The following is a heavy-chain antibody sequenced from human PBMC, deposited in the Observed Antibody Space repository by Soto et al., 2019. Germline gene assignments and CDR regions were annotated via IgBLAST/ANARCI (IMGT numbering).Heavy chain of an antibody. CDR1: DGSSSSGGYS. J-gene: IGHJ5*02. D-gene: IGHD2-2*01. V-gene: IGHV4-30-2*01. CDR2: IYHSGST. CDR3: ARIPDR. Sequence: TCGVADGSSSSGGYSWSWIRQPPGKGLEWIGYIYHSGSTYYNPSLKSRVTISVDRSKNQFSLKLSSVTAADTAVYYCARIPDRWGQGTLVTVSS.